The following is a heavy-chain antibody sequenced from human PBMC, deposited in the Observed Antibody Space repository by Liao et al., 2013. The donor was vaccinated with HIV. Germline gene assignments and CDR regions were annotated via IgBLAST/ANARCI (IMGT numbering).Heavy chain of an antibody. D-gene: IGHD3-22*01. J-gene: IGHJ4*02. Sequence: QVQLQQWGAGLVKPSETLSLTCAVYGGSFSGYYWSWIRQPPGKGLEWIGEINHSGSTNYNPSLKSRVTISVDTSKNQFSLKLSSVTAADTAVYYCARGRITMIVVAMYYFDYWGQGTLVTVSS. CDR2: INHSGST. CDR3: ARGRITMIVVAMYYFDY. V-gene: IGHV4-34*01. CDR1: GGSFSGYY.